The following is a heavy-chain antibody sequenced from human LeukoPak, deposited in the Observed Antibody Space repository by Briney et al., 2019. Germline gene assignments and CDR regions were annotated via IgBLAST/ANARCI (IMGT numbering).Heavy chain of an antibody. Sequence: GGSLRLSCAASGFTFSSYGMHWVRQAPGKGLEWVAFIRYDGGNKYYADSVKGRFTISRDNSKNTLYLQMNSLRTEDTAVYYCAKGGNGYSYGYVDCWGQGTLVTVSS. CDR3: AKGGNGYSYGYVDC. D-gene: IGHD5-18*01. V-gene: IGHV3-30*02. CDR1: GFTFSSYG. CDR2: IRYDGGNK. J-gene: IGHJ4*02.